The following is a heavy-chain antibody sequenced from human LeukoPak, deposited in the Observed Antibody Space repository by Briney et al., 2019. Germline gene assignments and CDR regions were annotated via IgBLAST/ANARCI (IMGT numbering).Heavy chain of an antibody. V-gene: IGHV3-7*01. J-gene: IGHJ4*02. CDR3: ASDQWERRGVGSYFEY. D-gene: IGHD1-26*01. Sequence: PGGSLRLSCIVSGFTFSSNWMSWVRQAPGKGLEWVANIKQDGREKYYVDSVKGRFTMYRDNAKNSLYLQINSMRAEDTAVYYFASDQWERRGVGSYFEYWGQGALVTVSS. CDR1: GFTFSSNW. CDR2: IKQDGREK.